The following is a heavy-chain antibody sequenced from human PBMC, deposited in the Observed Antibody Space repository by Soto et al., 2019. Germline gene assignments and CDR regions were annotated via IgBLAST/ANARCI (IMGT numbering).Heavy chain of an antibody. D-gene: IGHD5-12*01. V-gene: IGHV4-59*01. CDR1: GGSISSYY. J-gene: IGHJ4*02. CDR3: ARAYGGYADY. CDR2: IYYSGST. Sequence: SETLSLTCTVSGGSISSYYWSWIRQPPGKGLEWIGYIYYSGSTNYNPSLKSRVTISVDTSKNQFSLKLSSVTAADTAVYYCARAYGGYADYRGQRALVTGSS.